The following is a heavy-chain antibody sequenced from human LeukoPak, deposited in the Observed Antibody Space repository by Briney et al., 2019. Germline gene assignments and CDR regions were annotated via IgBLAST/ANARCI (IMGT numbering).Heavy chain of an antibody. Sequence: PGRSLRLSCAASGFTFSSYAMHWVRQAPGKGLEWVAVISYDGSNKYYAGSVKDRFTISRDNSKNTLYLQMNSLRAEDTAVYYCASFVEVVTAIDAAFDIWGQGTMVTVSS. D-gene: IGHD2-21*02. CDR2: ISYDGSNK. V-gene: IGHV3-30-3*01. J-gene: IGHJ3*02. CDR3: ASFVEVVTAIDAAFDI. CDR1: GFTFSSYA.